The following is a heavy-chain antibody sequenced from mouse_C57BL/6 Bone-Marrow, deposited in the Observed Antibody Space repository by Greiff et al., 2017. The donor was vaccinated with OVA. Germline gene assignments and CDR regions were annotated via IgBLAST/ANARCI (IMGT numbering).Heavy chain of an antibody. D-gene: IGHD2-1*01. Sequence: QVQLQQPGAELVKPGASVKMSCKASGYTFTSYWITWVKQRPGQGLEWIGDIYPGSGSTNYNEKFKSKATLTVDTSSSTAYMQLSSLTSEDSAVYYCARVVCNSGAMDYWGQGTSVTVSS. J-gene: IGHJ4*01. CDR3: ARVVCNSGAMDY. CDR2: IYPGSGST. V-gene: IGHV1-55*01. CDR1: GYTFTSYW.